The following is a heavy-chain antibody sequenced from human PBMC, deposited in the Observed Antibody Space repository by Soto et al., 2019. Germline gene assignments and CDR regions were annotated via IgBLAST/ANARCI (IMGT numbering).Heavy chain of an antibody. J-gene: IGHJ4*02. CDR2: IYYSGST. CDR1: GGSISSSSYY. D-gene: IGHD5-12*01. V-gene: IGHV4-39*01. Sequence: QLQLQESGPGLVKPSETLSLTCTVSGGSISSSSYYWGWIRQPPGKGLEWIGSIYYSGSTYYNPSLKSRVTMSVDTSKNQFSLKLSSVTAADTAVYYCARQRYSGYGFNFDYWGQGTLVTVSS. CDR3: ARQRYSGYGFNFDY.